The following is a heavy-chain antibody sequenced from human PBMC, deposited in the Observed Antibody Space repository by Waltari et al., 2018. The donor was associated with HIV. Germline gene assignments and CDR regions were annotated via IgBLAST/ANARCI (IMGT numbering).Heavy chain of an antibody. Sequence: QVQLQQWGAGLLKPSEPRSLTCAALGGTFSGYYCRCRRPPPGKGLEWIGEINHSGSTNYNPALKSRVTISVDTSKNQFSLKLSSVTAADTAVYYCARRYSSSWFPGPFDYWGQGTLVTVSS. J-gene: IGHJ4*02. CDR2: INHSGST. V-gene: IGHV4-34*01. CDR1: GGTFSGYY. D-gene: IGHD6-13*01. CDR3: ARRYSSSWFPGPFDY.